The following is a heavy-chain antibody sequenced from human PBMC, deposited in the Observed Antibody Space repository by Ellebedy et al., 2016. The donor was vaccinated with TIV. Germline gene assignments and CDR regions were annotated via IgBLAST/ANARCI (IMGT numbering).Heavy chain of an antibody. CDR1: GFSFSSSW. Sequence: PGGSLRLSCAASGFSFSSSWMSWVRQAPGKGLEWVANIKEDGSEKYYVDSVKGRFTISRDNAKNSLYLQMNSLRAEDTAVYYCAMGGGPQFDWLLAWGQGTLVTVSS. CDR2: IKEDGSEK. V-gene: IGHV3-7*01. CDR3: AMGGGPQFDWLLA. D-gene: IGHD3-9*01. J-gene: IGHJ5*02.